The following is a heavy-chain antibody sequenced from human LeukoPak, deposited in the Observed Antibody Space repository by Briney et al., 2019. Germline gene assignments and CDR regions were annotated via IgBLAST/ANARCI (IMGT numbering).Heavy chain of an antibody. CDR3: VRDGVSTIPLDY. V-gene: IGHV3-74*03. CDR1: GFTFSSYW. CDR2: IDSDGRST. D-gene: IGHD2-21*01. J-gene: IGHJ4*02. Sequence: GGSLRLSCAASGFTFSSYWMHWVRQAPGKGLVWVSRIDSDGRSTTYADSVKGRFTISRDNAKNTLYLQMSSLRAEDTAVYYCVRDGVSTIPLDYWGQGSLVTVSS.